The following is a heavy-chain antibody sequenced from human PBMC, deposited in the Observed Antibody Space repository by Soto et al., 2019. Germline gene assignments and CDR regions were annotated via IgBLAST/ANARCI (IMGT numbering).Heavy chain of an antibody. CDR1: GGTFSSYA. D-gene: IGHD6-6*01. Sequence: GAAVKVSGKASGGTFSSYAISWVRQAPGQGLEWMGGIIPIFGTANYAQKFQGRDTITADESRSTAYMELSILRSEDTAVYYFASDVSSSSSGYYYVMDVCVQGTTVTVS. CDR3: ASDVSSSSSGYYYVMDV. V-gene: IGHV1-69*13. J-gene: IGHJ6*02. CDR2: IIPIFGTA.